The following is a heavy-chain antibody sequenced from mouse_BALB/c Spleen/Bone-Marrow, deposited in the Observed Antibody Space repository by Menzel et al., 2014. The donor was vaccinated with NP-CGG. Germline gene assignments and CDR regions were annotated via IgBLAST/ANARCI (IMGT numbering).Heavy chain of an antibody. Sequence: EVKLMESGTVLARPGASVKMSCKASGYTFTSYWMHWVKPRPGQGLEWIGTIYPGKSDTTYNQKFKGKAKLTAVTSTSTAYMELSSLTNEDSAVYYCTTLARNYFDYWGQGTTLTVSS. CDR2: IYPGKSDT. J-gene: IGHJ2*01. V-gene: IGHV1-5*01. CDR3: TTLARNYFDY. D-gene: IGHD3-1*01. CDR1: GYTFTSYW.